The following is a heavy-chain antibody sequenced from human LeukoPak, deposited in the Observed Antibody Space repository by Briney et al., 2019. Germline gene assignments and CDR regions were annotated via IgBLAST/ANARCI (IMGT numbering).Heavy chain of an antibody. Sequence: GESLKISCKGSGYRFTSYWIGWVRQMPGKGLERMGIFYPGDSETRYSPSFQGQVTMSADKSVNTAYLQWSSLKASDTAMYYCARGLVDVTGAIDYYGLDVWGQGTTVTVSS. V-gene: IGHV5-51*01. CDR2: FYPGDSET. CDR3: ARGLVDVTGAIDYYGLDV. CDR1: GYRFTSYW. J-gene: IGHJ6*02. D-gene: IGHD2-2*01.